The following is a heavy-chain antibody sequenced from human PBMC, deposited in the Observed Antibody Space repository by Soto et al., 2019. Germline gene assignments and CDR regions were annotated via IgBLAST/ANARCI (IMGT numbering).Heavy chain of an antibody. V-gene: IGHV1-46*03. CDR3: ASAGYYGSGSYRYFDY. CDR2: INPSGGST. Sequence: ASVKVSCRAPGHAFTSFIIPWVRQAPAQGLEWMGIINPSGGSTSYAQNFQGRVTMTRDTSTSTVYMELSSLRSEDTAVYYCASAGYYGSGSYRYFDYWGQGTQVTVSS. D-gene: IGHD3-10*01. J-gene: IGHJ4*02. CDR1: GHAFTSFI.